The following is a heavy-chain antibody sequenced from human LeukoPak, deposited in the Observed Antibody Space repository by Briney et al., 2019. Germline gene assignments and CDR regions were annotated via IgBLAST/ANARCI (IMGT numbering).Heavy chain of an antibody. CDR1: GFTFSNYP. Sequence: GGSLRLSCAASGFTFSNYPMHWVRQAPGKGLEWVALISDDGSSKFYSDPVKGRFTISRDNSKNTLYLQMNSLRPEDTAVYYCARSPLSYLFDYWGQGTLVTVSS. J-gene: IGHJ4*02. CDR3: ARSPLSYLFDY. CDR2: ISDDGSSK. V-gene: IGHV3-30-3*01.